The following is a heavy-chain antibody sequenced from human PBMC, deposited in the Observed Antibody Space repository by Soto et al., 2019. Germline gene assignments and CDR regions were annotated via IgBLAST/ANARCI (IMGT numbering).Heavy chain of an antibody. Sequence: SETLSLTCTVYGGSFSGYYWSWIRQPPGKGLEWIGYIYYSGSTNYNPSLKSRVTISVDTSKNQFSLKLSSVTAADTAVYYCARVAATMHRKLYNWFDPWGQGTMVTVYS. V-gene: IGHV4-59*01. CDR2: IYYSGST. J-gene: IGHJ5*02. CDR1: GGSFSGYY. D-gene: IGHD6-25*01. CDR3: ARVAATMHRKLYNWFDP.